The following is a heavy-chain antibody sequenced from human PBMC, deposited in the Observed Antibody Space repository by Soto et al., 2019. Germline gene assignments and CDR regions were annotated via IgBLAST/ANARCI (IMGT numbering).Heavy chain of an antibody. CDR3: ARIEMASIK. J-gene: IGHJ4*02. CDR1: GASIRSGGYY. V-gene: IGHV4-31*03. Sequence: SETLSLTCSVSGASIRSGGYYWSWLRQSPGKGLEWIGHIYYTGSTFYSPSLKSRLTISLDTSKNQFSLDLRSVTSADTAMYYCARIEMASIKWGRGTLVTVSS. CDR2: IYYTGST.